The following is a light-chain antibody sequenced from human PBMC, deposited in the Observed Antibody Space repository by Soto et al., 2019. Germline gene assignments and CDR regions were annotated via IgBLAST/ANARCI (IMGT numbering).Light chain of an antibody. CDR1: SSNIGAGYD. V-gene: IGLV1-40*01. CDR3: QSYGRSLRGPRV. Sequence: QSVLTQPPSVSGAPGQRVTISCTGSSSNIGAGYDVHWYQQLPGTAPKLLIYGNSNRPSGVPDRFSGSKSGTSASLAITGLQAEDEADYCCQSYGRSLRGPRVFGGGPKVTVL. J-gene: IGLJ3*02. CDR2: GNS.